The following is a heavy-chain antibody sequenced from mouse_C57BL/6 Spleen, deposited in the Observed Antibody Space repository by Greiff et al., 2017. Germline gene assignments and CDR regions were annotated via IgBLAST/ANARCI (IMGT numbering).Heavy chain of an antibody. CDR1: GYTFTGYW. CDR2: ILPGSGST. Sequence: QVQLQQSGAELMKPGASVKLSCKATGYTFTGYWIEWVKQRPGHGLEWIGEILPGSGSTNYNEKFKGKATLTVDTSSSTAYMQLSSLTSEDSAVYFCARDWGDWYFDVWGTGTTVTVSS. CDR3: ARDWGDWYFDV. V-gene: IGHV1-9*01. J-gene: IGHJ1*03.